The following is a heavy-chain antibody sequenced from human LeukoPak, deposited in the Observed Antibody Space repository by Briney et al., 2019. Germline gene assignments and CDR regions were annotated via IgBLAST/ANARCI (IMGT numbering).Heavy chain of an antibody. V-gene: IGHV3-7*05. CDR2: IKQDGSEK. CDR1: GFTFSSYW. D-gene: IGHD4-17*01. J-gene: IGHJ4*02. Sequence: PGGSLRLSCAASGFTFSSYWMSWVRQAPGKGLEWVANIKQDGSEKYYVDSVKGRFTISRDNARNSLYLQTNSLRAEDTAVYYCATSTTVPDDYWGQGTLVTVSS. CDR3: ATSTTVPDDY.